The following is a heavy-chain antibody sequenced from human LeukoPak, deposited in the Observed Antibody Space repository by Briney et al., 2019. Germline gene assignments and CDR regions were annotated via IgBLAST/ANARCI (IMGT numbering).Heavy chain of an antibody. Sequence: PSQTLSLTCTVSCGSISSGDYYWSWIRQPPGKGLEWIGYIYYSGSTYYNPSLKSRVTISVDTSKNQFSLKLSSVTAADTAVYFCAREFPYGSGSYFNDYWGQGTLVTVSS. CDR1: CGSISSGDYY. CDR3: AREFPYGSGSYFNDY. D-gene: IGHD3-10*01. V-gene: IGHV4-30-4*08. J-gene: IGHJ4*02. CDR2: IYYSGST.